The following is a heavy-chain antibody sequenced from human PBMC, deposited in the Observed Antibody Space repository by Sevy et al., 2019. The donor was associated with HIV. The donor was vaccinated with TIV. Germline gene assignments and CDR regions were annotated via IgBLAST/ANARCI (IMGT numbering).Heavy chain of an antibody. J-gene: IGHJ4*02. CDR1: GFTFSSYA. Sequence: GGSLRLSCAASGFTFSSYAMSWVRQAPGKGLEWVSAISGRGGSTYYADSVKGRFTISRDNSKNTRYLQMNSLRAEDTALYYCAKGAAMVRGVIRVHLYYFDYWGQGTLVTVSS. V-gene: IGHV3-23*01. CDR2: ISGRGGST. D-gene: IGHD3-10*01. CDR3: AKGAAMVRGVIRVHLYYFDY.